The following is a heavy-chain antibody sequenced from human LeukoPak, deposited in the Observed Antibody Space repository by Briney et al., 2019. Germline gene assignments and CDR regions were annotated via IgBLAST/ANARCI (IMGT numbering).Heavy chain of an antibody. D-gene: IGHD7-27*01. J-gene: IGHJ3*02. V-gene: IGHV1-18*01. Sequence: ASVKVSCKASGYTFTSYGISWVRQAPGQGLEWMGWISAYNGNTNYAQKLQGRVTMTTDTSTSTVYMELSSLRSEDTAVYYCARPWASDAFDIWGQGTMVTVSS. CDR3: ARPWASDAFDI. CDR1: GYTFTSYG. CDR2: ISAYNGNT.